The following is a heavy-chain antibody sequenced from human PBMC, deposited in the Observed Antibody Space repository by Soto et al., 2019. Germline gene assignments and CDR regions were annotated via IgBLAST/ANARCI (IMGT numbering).Heavy chain of an antibody. CDR1: GFTFSSYW. V-gene: IGHV3-7*01. J-gene: IGHJ4*02. Sequence: WGSLRLSCSASGFTFSSYWMSWCRQAPGKGLEWVANIKQDGSEKYYVDSVKGRFTISRDNAKNSLYLQMSSLRAEDTAVYYCARDGPSIVGATTEFDYWGQGTLVTVSS. CDR2: IKQDGSEK. CDR3: ARDGPSIVGATTEFDY. D-gene: IGHD1-26*01.